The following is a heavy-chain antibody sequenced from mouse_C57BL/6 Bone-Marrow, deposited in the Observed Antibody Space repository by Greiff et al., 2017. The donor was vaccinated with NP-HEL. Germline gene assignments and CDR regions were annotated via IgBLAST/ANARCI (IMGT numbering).Heavy chain of an antibody. J-gene: IGHJ1*03. CDR1: GYTFTSYW. V-gene: IGHV1-61*01. Sequence: VQLQQPGAELVRPGSSVKLSCKASGYTFTSYWMDWVKQRPGQGLEWIGNIYPSDSETPYNQKFKDKATLTVDKSSSTAYMQLSSLTSEDSAVYYCARRWVWYFDVWGTGTTVTVSS. CDR2: IYPSDSET. CDR3: ARRWVWYFDV. D-gene: IGHD1-1*02.